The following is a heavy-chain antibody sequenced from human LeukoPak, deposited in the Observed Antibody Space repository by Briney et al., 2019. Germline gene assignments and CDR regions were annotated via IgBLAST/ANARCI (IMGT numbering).Heavy chain of an antibody. CDR2: VHLDGRT. D-gene: IGHD3-3*01. V-gene: IGHV4-4*02. Sequence: SETLSLTCDVSGGSGSSTNWWTWVRQHPGKGLEWIGEVHLDGRTNYNPSLKSRLIMSVDLPENHISLKLTSVTAADTAVYYCAREGGFYRPLDYSGQGTLVTVSS. CDR3: AREGGFYRPLDY. J-gene: IGHJ4*02. CDR1: GGSGSSTNW.